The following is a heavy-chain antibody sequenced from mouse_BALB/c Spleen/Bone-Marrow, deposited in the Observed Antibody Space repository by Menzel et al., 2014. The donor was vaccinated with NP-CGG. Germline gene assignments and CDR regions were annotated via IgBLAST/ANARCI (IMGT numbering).Heavy chain of an antibody. CDR2: IDPENGDT. J-gene: IGHJ4*01. V-gene: IGHV14-4*02. D-gene: IGHD2-10*02. Sequence: VQLQQSGAELVRSGASVKLSCTGSGFNIKDSYIHWVKQRPGQGLEWIGWIDPENGDTEYAPRFQGKATMTADTSSNEAYLQVGRLASGDAAVCYCARYGIYGWEYWGQGASVAVSS. CDR3: ARYGIYGWEY. CDR1: GFNIKDSY.